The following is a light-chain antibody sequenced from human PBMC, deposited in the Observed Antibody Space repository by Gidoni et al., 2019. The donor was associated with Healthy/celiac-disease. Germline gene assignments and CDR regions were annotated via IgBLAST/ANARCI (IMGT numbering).Light chain of an antibody. CDR2: DVS. J-gene: IGLJ1*01. V-gene: IGLV2-14*01. CDR3: SSYTSSSTPLNV. Sequence: QSALTQPASVYGSPGQSITISCTGTSSDVGGYNYVSWYQQHPGKAPKLMIYDVSNRPSGVSNRFSGSKSGNTASLTISGLQAEDEADYYCSSYTSSSTPLNVFGTGTKVTVL. CDR1: SSDVGGYNY.